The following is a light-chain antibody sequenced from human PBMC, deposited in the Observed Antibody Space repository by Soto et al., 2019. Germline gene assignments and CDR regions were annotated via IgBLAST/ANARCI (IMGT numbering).Light chain of an antibody. CDR3: QTWGTGPWV. Sequence: QSVLTQSPSASASLGASVNLTCTLSSGHSRYDIAWHQQQPGKGPHFLMKVYSDGSHTKGDGIPDRFSGSSSGTERYLTISSLQSEDEADYYCQTWGTGPWVFGGGTKLTVL. CDR2: VYSDGSH. V-gene: IGLV4-69*01. CDR1: SGHSRYD. J-gene: IGLJ3*02.